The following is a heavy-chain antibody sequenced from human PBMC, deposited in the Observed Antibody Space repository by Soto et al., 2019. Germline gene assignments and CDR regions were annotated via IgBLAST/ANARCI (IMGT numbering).Heavy chain of an antibody. V-gene: IGHV3-15*07. D-gene: IGHD6-13*01. CDR2: IKSKSDGGTT. Sequence: PGGSLRLSCAASGFTFSNAWMNWVRQAPGKGLEWVGRIKSKSDGGTTDYSAPVKGRFTISRGDSKNTLYLQMNSLRAEDTAVYYCAYSSTPFDYWGQGTLVTVSS. J-gene: IGHJ4*02. CDR1: GFTFSNAW. CDR3: AYSSTPFDY.